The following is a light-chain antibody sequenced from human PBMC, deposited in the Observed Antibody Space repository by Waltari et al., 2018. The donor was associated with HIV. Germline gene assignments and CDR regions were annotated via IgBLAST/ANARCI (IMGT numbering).Light chain of an antibody. CDR2: GAS. CDR3: QQYDNLPPT. Sequence: EIVLTQSPGTLSLSPGDRATLSCRASQSVGSTYLAWYQQKSGQAPRLLIYGASSRATGIPDRFSGSGSGTDFTLTISRLEPEDFATYYCQQYDNLPPTFGQGTKLEIK. CDR1: QSVGSTY. J-gene: IGKJ2*01. V-gene: IGKV3-20*01.